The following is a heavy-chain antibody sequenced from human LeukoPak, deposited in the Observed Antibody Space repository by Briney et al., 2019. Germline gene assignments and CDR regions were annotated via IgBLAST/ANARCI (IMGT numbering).Heavy chain of an antibody. V-gene: IGHV3-30*18. J-gene: IGHJ3*02. CDR2: ISYDGSNK. D-gene: IGHD6-19*01. Sequence: PGGSLRLSCAASGFTFSSYGMHWVRQAPGKGLEWVAVISYDGSNKYYADSVKGRFTISRDNSKNTLYLQMNSLRAEDTAVYYCAKGVSSRRSGSSGWKHDAFDIWGQGTMVTVSS. CDR1: GFTFSSYG. CDR3: AKGVSSRRSGSSGWKHDAFDI.